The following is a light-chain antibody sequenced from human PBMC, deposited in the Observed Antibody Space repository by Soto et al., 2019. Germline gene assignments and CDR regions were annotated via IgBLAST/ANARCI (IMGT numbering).Light chain of an antibody. CDR2: GAS. J-gene: IGKJ4*01. CDR3: QQYNTWPRT. CDR1: QSISSN. Sequence: EIVMTQSPATLSVSPGESATLSCRASQSISSNLAWYHHKPGQAPRLLIYGASNRATGSPAKFSGSGSRTEFTLTISSLQSEDFALSYCQQYNTWPRTFGGGTNVEIK. V-gene: IGKV3D-15*01.